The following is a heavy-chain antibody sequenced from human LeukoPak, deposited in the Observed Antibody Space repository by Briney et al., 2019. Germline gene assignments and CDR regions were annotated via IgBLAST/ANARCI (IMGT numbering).Heavy chain of an antibody. V-gene: IGHV3-23*01. J-gene: IGHJ4*02. Sequence: GGSLRLSCAASGFTFSSYAMSWVRQAPGKGLEWVSAISGSGGSTYYADSVKDRFTISRDNSKNTLYLQMNSLRAEDTAVYYCAKRVDDYGDYFDYWGQGTLVTVSS. CDR3: AKRVDDYGDYFDY. D-gene: IGHD4-17*01. CDR2: ISGSGGST. CDR1: GFTFSSYA.